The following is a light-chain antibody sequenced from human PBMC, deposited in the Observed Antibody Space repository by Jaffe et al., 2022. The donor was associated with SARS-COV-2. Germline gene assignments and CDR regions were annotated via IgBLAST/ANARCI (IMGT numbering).Light chain of an antibody. Sequence: DIQMTQSPSSLSASVGDTVTITCRASQSISSYCNWYQQKPGKAPNLLIYAASSLQSGVPSRFSGSGSGTDFTLTIDGLQPEDFATYYCQQSDDIPFTFGPGTKVDI. V-gene: IGKV1-39*01. CDR1: QSISSY. CDR2: AAS. J-gene: IGKJ3*01. CDR3: QQSDDIPFT.